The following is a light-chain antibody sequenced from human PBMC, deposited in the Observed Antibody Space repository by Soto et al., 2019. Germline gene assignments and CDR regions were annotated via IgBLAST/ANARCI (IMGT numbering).Light chain of an antibody. V-gene: IGKV3-20*01. CDR3: QQYGSSPPYT. CDR1: QSVSSN. J-gene: IGKJ5*01. Sequence: EILMTQSPVTLSVSPGERATLSCRASQSVSSNLAWYQQKPGQAPRLLIYGASSRATGIPDRFSGSGSGTDFTLTISRLEPEDFAVYYCQQYGSSPPYTFGQGTRLEIK. CDR2: GAS.